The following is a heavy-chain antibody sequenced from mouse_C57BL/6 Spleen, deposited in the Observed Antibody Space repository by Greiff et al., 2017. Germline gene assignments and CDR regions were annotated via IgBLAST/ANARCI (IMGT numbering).Heavy chain of an antibody. V-gene: IGHV5-17*01. D-gene: IGHD2-2*01. CDR1: GFTFSDYG. CDR2: ISSGSSTI. Sequence: EVQGVESGGGLVKPGGSLKLSCAASGFTFSDYGMHWVRQAPEKGLEWVAYISSGSSTIYYADTVKGRFTISRDNAKNTLCLQMTSLRSEDTAMYYCAIWLREAMDYWGQGTSVTVSS. J-gene: IGHJ4*01. CDR3: AIWLREAMDY.